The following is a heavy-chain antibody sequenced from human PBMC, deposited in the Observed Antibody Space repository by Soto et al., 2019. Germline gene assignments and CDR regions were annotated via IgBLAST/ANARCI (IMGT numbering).Heavy chain of an antibody. Sequence: QVQLVQSGAEMKKPGSSVKVSCQSSGGTFNTYAMNWVRQAPGQGPEWMGDISPMFGAANYAPKFQGRVTITADVSTGTSYMQLSSLTSEDTAIYFCAWEVQVHTPAFVYWGQGTLVTVSS. CDR3: AWEVQVHTPAFVY. CDR2: ISPMFGAA. V-gene: IGHV1-69*19. J-gene: IGHJ4*02. D-gene: IGHD3-10*01. CDR1: GGTFNTYA.